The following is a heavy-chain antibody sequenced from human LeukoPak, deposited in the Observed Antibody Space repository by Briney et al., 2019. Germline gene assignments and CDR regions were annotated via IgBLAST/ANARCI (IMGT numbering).Heavy chain of an antibody. J-gene: IGHJ4*02. D-gene: IGHD2/OR15-2a*01. V-gene: IGHV4-34*01. Sequence: SETLSLTCAVYGGSFSGYYWSWIRQPPGKGLEWIGEINHSGSTNYNPSLKSRVTISVDTSKNQFSLKLSSVTAADTAVYFCARHRRLSYFDYWGQGTLVTVSS. CDR3: ARHRRLSYFDY. CDR1: GGSFSGYY. CDR2: INHSGST.